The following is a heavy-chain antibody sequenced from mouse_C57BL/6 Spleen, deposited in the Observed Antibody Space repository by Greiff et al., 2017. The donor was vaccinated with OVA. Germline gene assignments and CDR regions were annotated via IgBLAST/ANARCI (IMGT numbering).Heavy chain of an antibody. V-gene: IGHV14-2*01. J-gene: IGHJ1*03. CDR3: ARRYYYGSSYWYFDV. CDR1: GFNIKDYY. D-gene: IGHD1-1*01. Sequence: VQLQQSGAELVKPGASVKLSCTASGFNIKDYYMHWVKQRTEQGLEWIGRIDPEDGETKYAPKFQGKATITADPTSNTAYLQLSSLTSEDTAVYYGARRYYYGSSYWYFDVWGKGTTVTVSS. CDR2: IDPEDGET.